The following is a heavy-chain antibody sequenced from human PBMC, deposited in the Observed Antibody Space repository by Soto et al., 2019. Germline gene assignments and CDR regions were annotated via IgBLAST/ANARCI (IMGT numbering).Heavy chain of an antibody. J-gene: IGHJ5*02. Sequence: QVQLVQSGAEVKKPGSSVKVSCKASGGTFSSYAISWVREAPGHGLEWMGGIIPIFGTANYAQKFQGRVTITADESTSTAYMELSSLRSEDTAVYYCARAPLYYGDSPNWFDPWGQRTLVTVSS. CDR3: ARAPLYYGDSPNWFDP. D-gene: IGHD4-17*01. V-gene: IGHV1-69*12. CDR1: GGTFSSYA. CDR2: IIPIFGTA.